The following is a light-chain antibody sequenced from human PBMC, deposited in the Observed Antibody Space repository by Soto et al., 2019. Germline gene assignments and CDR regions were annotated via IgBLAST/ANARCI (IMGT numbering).Light chain of an antibody. CDR3: QHYGSSPPYT. Sequence: EVVLTQSPGTLSLSPGESATLSCRASQSVTNNYFAWYQQKPGQAPRLLIFGSSDRATGIPDRFSGSGSGPDFALTISRLEPDDFAVYYFQHYGSSPPYTFGQGTMLEIK. CDR2: GSS. J-gene: IGKJ2*01. CDR1: QSVTNNY. V-gene: IGKV3-20*01.